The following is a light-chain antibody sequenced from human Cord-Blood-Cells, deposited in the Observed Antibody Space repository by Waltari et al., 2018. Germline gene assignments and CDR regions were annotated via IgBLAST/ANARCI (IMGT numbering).Light chain of an antibody. Sequence: QSALTQPPSASGSPGQSVTIPFTVTSSDVAVYNYVPWYQQHPGKAPKLMIYEVSKRPSGVPDRFSVSKSGNTASLTVSGLQAEDEADYYCSSYAGSNNYVFGTGTKVTVL. CDR1: SSDVAVYNY. V-gene: IGLV2-8*01. CDR3: SSYAGSNNYV. J-gene: IGLJ1*01. CDR2: EVS.